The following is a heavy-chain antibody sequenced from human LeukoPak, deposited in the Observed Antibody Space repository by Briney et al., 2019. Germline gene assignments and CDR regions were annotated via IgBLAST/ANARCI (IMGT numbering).Heavy chain of an antibody. D-gene: IGHD3-22*01. J-gene: IGHJ3*02. CDR1: GGTFSSYA. CDR2: IIPIFGTA. Sequence: SVKVSCKASGGTFSSYAISWVRQAPGQGLEWMGRIIPIFGTANYAQKFQGRVTITADKSTSTAYMELSSLRSEDTGVYYCARAGDSSGYYSADAFDIWGQGTMVTVSS. V-gene: IGHV1-69*06. CDR3: ARAGDSSGYYSADAFDI.